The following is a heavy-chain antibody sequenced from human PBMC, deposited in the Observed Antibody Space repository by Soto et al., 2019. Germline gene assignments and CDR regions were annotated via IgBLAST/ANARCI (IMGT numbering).Heavy chain of an antibody. CDR3: AGREIQGPIDY. V-gene: IGHV4-28*01. D-gene: IGHD1-26*01. CDR2: IYYSGTT. CDR1: GGSISSSNW. Sequence: SETLSLTFTVSGGSISSSNWWGWIRQPPGKGLEWIGYIYYSGTTYYNPSLKSRVTMSVDTSKNQFSLKLTSVTAVDTAVYYCAGREIQGPIDYWGQGTLVSVSS. J-gene: IGHJ4*02.